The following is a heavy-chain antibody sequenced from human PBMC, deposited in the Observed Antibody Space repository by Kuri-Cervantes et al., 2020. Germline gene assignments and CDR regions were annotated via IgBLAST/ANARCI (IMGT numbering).Heavy chain of an antibody. CDR3: ARRRASASYGMDV. J-gene: IGHJ6*02. Sequence: GESLKISCAASGFTFSSYAMHWVRQAPGKGLEYVSAISSNGGSTYYANSVKGRFTVSRDNSKNTLYLQMNSLRAEDTAVYYCARRRASASYGMDVWGQGTTVTVSS. CDR1: GFTFSSYA. V-gene: IGHV3-64*01. CDR2: ISSNGGST.